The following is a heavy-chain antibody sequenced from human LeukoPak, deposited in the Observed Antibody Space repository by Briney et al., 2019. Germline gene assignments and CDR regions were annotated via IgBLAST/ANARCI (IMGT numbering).Heavy chain of an antibody. Sequence: ASVKVSCKASGYTFTGYYMHWVRQAPGQGLEWMGWINLNSGGTNDAQKFQDRGTMTRDTSISTAYMELRSLRSDDTAVYYCARGRTTLTPFDYWGQGTLVTVSS. CDR2: INLNSGGT. D-gene: IGHD5-12*01. J-gene: IGHJ4*02. CDR3: ARGRTTLTPFDY. CDR1: GYTFTGYY. V-gene: IGHV1-2*02.